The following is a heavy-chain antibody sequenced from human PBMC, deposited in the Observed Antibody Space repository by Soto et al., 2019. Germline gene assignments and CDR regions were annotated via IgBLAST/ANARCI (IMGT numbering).Heavy chain of an antibody. D-gene: IGHD3-3*01. Sequence: PSQTSSLTCANSGNSVSINSAAWNCIRQSPSTGLECLGSNYYTCKWHNDYAVSVKSRITINPDTSKKQFSLQLKSVTPEDTAVYYCARDISDFWSGYYYFDYWGQGTLVTGSS. CDR3: ARDISDFWSGYYYFDY. V-gene: IGHV6-1*01. J-gene: IGHJ4*02. CDR2: NYYTCKWHN. CDR1: GNSVSINSAA.